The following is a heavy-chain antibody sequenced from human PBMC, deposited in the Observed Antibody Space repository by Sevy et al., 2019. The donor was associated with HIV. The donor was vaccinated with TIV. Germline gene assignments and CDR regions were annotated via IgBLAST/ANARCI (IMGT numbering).Heavy chain of an antibody. CDR2: IYYSGST. CDR1: GGSISSYY. Sequence: SETLSLTCTVSGGSISSYYWRWIRQPPGKGLEWIGYIYYSGSTNYNPSLKSRVTVSVDTSKNQFSLKLSSVTAADTAVYYCARVTAMYWFDHWGQGTLVTVSS. J-gene: IGHJ5*02. V-gene: IGHV4-59*01. D-gene: IGHD5-18*01. CDR3: ARVTAMYWFDH.